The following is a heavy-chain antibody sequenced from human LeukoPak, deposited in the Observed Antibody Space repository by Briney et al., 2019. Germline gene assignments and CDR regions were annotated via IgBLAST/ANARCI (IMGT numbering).Heavy chain of an antibody. D-gene: IGHD7-27*01. J-gene: IGHJ4*02. Sequence: ASVKVSCKASGYTFTSYDLNWVRRVTGQGLEWMGWMSPASGNTGYAQEFQGRVTMTRDTSVSTAYMELNSLRSEDTAVYYCARGPPNWGFDSWGQGTLVTVSS. CDR2: MSPASGNT. V-gene: IGHV1-8*01. CDR3: ARGPPNWGFDS. CDR1: GYTFTSYD.